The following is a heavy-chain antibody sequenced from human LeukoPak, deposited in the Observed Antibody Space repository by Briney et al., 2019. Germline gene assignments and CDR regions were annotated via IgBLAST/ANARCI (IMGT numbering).Heavy chain of an antibody. Sequence: SETLSLTCTVSGGPISSYYWSWIRQPPGKGLEWIGYIYYSGSTNYNPSLKSRVTISVDTSKNQFSLKLSSVTAADTAVYYCARGTSGWYGSDYYYYMDVWGKGTTVTISS. CDR2: IYYSGST. CDR3: ARGTSGWYGSDYYYYMDV. D-gene: IGHD6-19*01. V-gene: IGHV4-59*08. J-gene: IGHJ6*03. CDR1: GGPISSYY.